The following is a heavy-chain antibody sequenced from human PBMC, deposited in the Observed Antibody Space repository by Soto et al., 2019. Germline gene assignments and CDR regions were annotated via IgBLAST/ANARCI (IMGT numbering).Heavy chain of an antibody. CDR3: SRWGQGYGMDV. CDR2: LYYSGTT. CDR1: GGSISSSSYY. J-gene: IGHJ6*02. Sequence: QLQLQESGPGLVKPSETLSLTCTVSGGSISSSSYYWGWIRQPPGKGLEWIGSLYYSGTTYYNPSFKRRVTMSVDTSKNQFSLKLSSVTASDTAVYYCSRWGQGYGMDVWGQGTTVTVSS. D-gene: IGHD1-26*01. V-gene: IGHV4-39*01.